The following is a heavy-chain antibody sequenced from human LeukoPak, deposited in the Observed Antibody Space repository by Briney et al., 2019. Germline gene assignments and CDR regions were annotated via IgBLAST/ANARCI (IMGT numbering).Heavy chain of an antibody. CDR1: GFTFSSYW. CDR2: INXDGSST. Sequence: RLXXAASGFTFSSYWMHWVRHAPGKGLVWVSRINXDGSSTIYADFVKGRFTISRDNAKNTLYLQMNSLRAEDTAVYYCARVRYYDFWSGYYPFDPWGQGTLVTVSS. J-gene: IGHJ5*02. CDR3: ARVRYYDFWSGYYPFDP. D-gene: IGHD3-3*01. V-gene: IGHV3-74*01.